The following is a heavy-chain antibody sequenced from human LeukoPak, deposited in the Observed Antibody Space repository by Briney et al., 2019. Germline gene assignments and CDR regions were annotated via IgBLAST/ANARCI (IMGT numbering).Heavy chain of an antibody. CDR3: ARSKGYASSSGYYYYYMDV. CDR1: GGSFSGYY. CDR2: IYTSGST. Sequence: SETLSLTCAVYGGSFSGYYWSWIRQPAGKGLEWIGRIYTSGSTNHNPSLKSRVTISVDTSKNQFSLKLSSVTASDTAVYYCARSKGYASSSGYYYYYMDVWGKGTTVTISS. V-gene: IGHV4-59*10. J-gene: IGHJ6*03. D-gene: IGHD6-13*01.